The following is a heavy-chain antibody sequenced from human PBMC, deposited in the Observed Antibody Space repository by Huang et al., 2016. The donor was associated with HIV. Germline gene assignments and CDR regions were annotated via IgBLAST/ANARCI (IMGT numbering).Heavy chain of an antibody. CDR2: VFPRDSET. D-gene: IGHD5-18*01. CDR3: ARQVDGFRSHFDF. Sequence: EVLLVQSGAELKEPGESLKLSCKASGYGFSSYWIGWVRQKPGKGLEWMGFVFPRDSETKYSPSFDGQVTISADKSTRTAYLQWESLKAPDTAIYFCARQVDGFRSHFDFWGQGTLVSVSS. J-gene: IGHJ4*02. V-gene: IGHV5-51*01. CDR1: GYGFSSYW.